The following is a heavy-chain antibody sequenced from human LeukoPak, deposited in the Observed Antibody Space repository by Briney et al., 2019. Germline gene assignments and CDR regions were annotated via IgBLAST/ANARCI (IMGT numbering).Heavy chain of an antibody. CDR2: INPNSGGT. CDR3: ARGRYNWNDGYYYYMDV. CDR1: GYTFTGYY. D-gene: IGHD1-1*01. Sequence: ASVKVSCKASGYTFTGYYMHWVRQAPGQGLEWMGWINPNSGGTNYAQKFQGRVTMTRGTSISTAYMELSRLRSDDTAVYYCARGRYNWNDGYYYYMDVWGKGTTVTISS. J-gene: IGHJ6*03. V-gene: IGHV1-2*02.